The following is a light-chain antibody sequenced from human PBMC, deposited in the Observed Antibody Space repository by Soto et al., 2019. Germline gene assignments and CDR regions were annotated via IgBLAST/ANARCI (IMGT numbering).Light chain of an antibody. V-gene: IGKV3-11*01. CDR1: HTVSSC. CDR3: QQHSSWPLT. Sequence: EIGLTQSPATLSLSPGERATLSCRASHTVSSCLAWYQQTPGQAPRLLMYDTSNRATGIPARFSGSGSGTDFTLTISSLEHEDSAVYYCQQHSSWPLTFGGGTKVDIK. CDR2: DTS. J-gene: IGKJ4*01.